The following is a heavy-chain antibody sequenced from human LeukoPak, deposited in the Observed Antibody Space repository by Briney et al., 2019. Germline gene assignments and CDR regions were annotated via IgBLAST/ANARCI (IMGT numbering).Heavy chain of an antibody. CDR1: GFTFDDYS. V-gene: IGHV3-9*01. Sequence: GGSLRLSCAASGFTFDDYSMHWVRQAPGKGLEWVSGISWNSGSIGYADSVKGRFTISRDNAKNSLYLQMNSLRAEDTALYYCAKGGAGTFDYWGQRTLVTLSS. J-gene: IGHJ4*02. D-gene: IGHD6-13*01. CDR3: AKGGAGTFDY. CDR2: ISWNSGSI.